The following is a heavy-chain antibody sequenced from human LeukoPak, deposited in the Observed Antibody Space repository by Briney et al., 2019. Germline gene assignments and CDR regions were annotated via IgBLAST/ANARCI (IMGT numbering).Heavy chain of an antibody. CDR1: AFTFSSYG. V-gene: IGHV3-30*18. CDR2: ISYDGSNK. D-gene: IGHD3-10*01. CDR3: AKDSTEWFGDGINYFDY. J-gene: IGHJ4*02. Sequence: GGSLRLSCAASAFTFSSYGMHWVRQAPGKGLEWVAVISYDGSNKYYADSVKGRFTISRDNSKNTLYLQMNSLRAEDTAVYYCAKDSTEWFGDGINYFDYWGQGTLVTVSS.